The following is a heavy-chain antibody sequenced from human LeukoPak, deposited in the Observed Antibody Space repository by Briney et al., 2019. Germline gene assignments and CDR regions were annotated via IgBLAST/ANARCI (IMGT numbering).Heavy chain of an antibody. CDR1: DFSITFSDNY. Sequence: SETLSLTCTVSDFSITFSDNYWGWIRQPPGKGLEWIGSLFFSGNAYYNPSLKSPLKSRVTISVDTSKNQFFLKLSSVTAADTAVYYCASEGYGSGNYYKISQCDCWGQGTLVTVSS. D-gene: IGHD3-10*01. V-gene: IGHV4-38-2*02. CDR2: LFFSGNA. J-gene: IGHJ4*02. CDR3: ASEGYGSGNYYKISQCDC.